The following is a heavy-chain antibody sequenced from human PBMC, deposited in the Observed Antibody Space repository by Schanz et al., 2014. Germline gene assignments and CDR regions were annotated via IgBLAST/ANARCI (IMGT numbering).Heavy chain of an antibody. V-gene: IGHV1-69*02. D-gene: IGHD6-13*01. J-gene: IGHJ4*02. CDR2: IIPILGIA. Sequence: QVQLVQSGAEVKKPGSSVKVSCKASGGTFSTYTISWVRQAPGQGLEWMGRIIPILGIANYAQQFQGRVTFTADKSTFTAYMDVSSLRSEDTAVYYCASSGAGYSSSWDFDYWGQGTLVTVSS. CDR1: GGTFSTYT. CDR3: ASSGAGYSSSWDFDY.